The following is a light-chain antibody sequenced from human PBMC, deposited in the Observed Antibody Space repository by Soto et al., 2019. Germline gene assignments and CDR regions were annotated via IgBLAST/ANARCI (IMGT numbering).Light chain of an antibody. CDR2: DAS. V-gene: IGKV3-11*01. CDR1: QSVSSY. CDR3: QQRSNRLT. Sequence: EIVLTQSPATLSLSPGERATLSCRASQSVSSYLAWYQQKPGQAPRLLIYDASNRATGIPARFNGSGSGKDFTLTISSLEPEDFAVYYCQQRSNRLTFGGGTKVEIK. J-gene: IGKJ4*01.